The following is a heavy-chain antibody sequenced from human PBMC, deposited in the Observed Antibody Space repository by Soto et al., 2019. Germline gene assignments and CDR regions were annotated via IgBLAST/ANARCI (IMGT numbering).Heavy chain of an antibody. CDR2: IKQDGSEK. Sequence: GGSLRLSCAASGFTFSSYWMSWVRQAPGKGLEWVANIKQDGSEKYYVDSVKGRFTISRDNAKNSLYLQMNSLRAEDTAVYYCARAIAVAGSPLDYWGQGTLVTVSS. V-gene: IGHV3-7*01. CDR3: ARAIAVAGSPLDY. D-gene: IGHD6-19*01. CDR1: GFTFSSYW. J-gene: IGHJ4*02.